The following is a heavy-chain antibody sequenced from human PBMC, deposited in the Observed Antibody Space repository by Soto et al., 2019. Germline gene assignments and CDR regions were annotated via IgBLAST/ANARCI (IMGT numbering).Heavy chain of an antibody. CDR3: ARRHLAVAVSPWFDP. CDR1: GLSITDSEMG. J-gene: IGHJ5*02. V-gene: IGHV2-26*01. D-gene: IGHD6-19*01. Sequence: QVTMKKSGPVLVKPTEPLTLRCTVSGLSITDSEMGVSWIRQPPGQPLEWLAHIDSSGEKSYRTFLKSRLAISKDTSKSQIVLTMTNMDPADTATYYCARRHLAVAVSPWFDPWGHGIPVTVSS. CDR2: IDSSGEK.